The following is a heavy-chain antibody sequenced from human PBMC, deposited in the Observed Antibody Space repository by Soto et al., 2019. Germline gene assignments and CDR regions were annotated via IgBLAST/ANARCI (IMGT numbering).Heavy chain of an antibody. CDR1: GFTFSSYG. CDR3: AREDSIPVGHYYYYGMDV. J-gene: IGHJ6*02. Sequence: LRLSCAASGFTFSSYGMHWVRQAPGKGLEWVAVIWYDGSNKYYADSVKGRFTISRDNSKNTLYLQMNSLRAEDTAVYYCAREDSIPVGHYYYYGMDVGGQGTTVTVAS. D-gene: IGHD1-26*01. CDR2: IWYDGSNK. V-gene: IGHV3-33*01.